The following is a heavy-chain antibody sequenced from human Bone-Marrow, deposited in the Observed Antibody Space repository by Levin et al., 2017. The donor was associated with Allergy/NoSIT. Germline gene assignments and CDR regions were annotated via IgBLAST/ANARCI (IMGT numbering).Heavy chain of an antibody. V-gene: IGHV1-2*06. J-gene: IGHJ4*02. D-gene: IGHD2-15*01. CDR2: INPNSGGT. CDR1: GYTFTGYY. CDR3: ARDDSPYCSGGSCYVGVYYFDY. Sequence: GESLKISCKASGYTFTGYYMHWVRQAPGQGLEWMGRINPNSGGTNYAQKFQGRVTMTRDTSISTAYMELSRLRSDDTAVYYCARDDSPYCSGGSCYVGVYYFDYWGQGTLVTVSS.